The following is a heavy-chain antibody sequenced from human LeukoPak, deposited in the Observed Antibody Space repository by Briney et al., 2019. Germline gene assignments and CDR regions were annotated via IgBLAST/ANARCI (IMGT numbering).Heavy chain of an antibody. D-gene: IGHD3-16*01. V-gene: IGHV1-18*04. CDR1: GYTFTGYY. J-gene: IGHJ4*02. Sequence: ASVKVSCKASGYTFTGYYMHWVRQAPGQGLGWMGWISPYNGNKKNAQNLQSRVTMTTNTSTNTASMDLRRPRTHDTDVYYCARDLIDGHLGLIDYWGQGTLVTVSS. CDR2: ISPYNGNK. CDR3: ARDLIDGHLGLIDY.